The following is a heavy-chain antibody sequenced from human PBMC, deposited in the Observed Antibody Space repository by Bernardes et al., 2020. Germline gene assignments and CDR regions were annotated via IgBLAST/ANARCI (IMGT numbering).Heavy chain of an antibody. CDR3: ARAVYDSRKYYFDY. CDR1: GLTVSSNY. CDR2: IYSGGTT. Sequence: GGSLRLSCAASGLTVSSNYVSWVRQAPGKGLEWVSVIYSGGTTYYADSVKGRFTISRVNSKNTLYLQMNSLRAEDTAVYYCARAVYDSRKYYFDYWGQGTLVTVSS. J-gene: IGHJ4*02. V-gene: IGHV3-53*01. D-gene: IGHD3-22*01.